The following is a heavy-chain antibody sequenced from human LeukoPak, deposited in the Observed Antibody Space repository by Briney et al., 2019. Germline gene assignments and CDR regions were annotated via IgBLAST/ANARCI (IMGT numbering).Heavy chain of an antibody. CDR1: GGTFSSYA. J-gene: IGHJ4*02. Sequence: ASVKVSCKASGGTFSSYAISWVRQAPGQGLEWMGWISAYNGNTNYAQKLQGRVTMTTDTSTSTAYMELRSLRSDDTAVYYCARGSGMIYDILTGYSHPGDYWGQGTLVTVSS. D-gene: IGHD3-9*01. V-gene: IGHV1-18*01. CDR2: ISAYNGNT. CDR3: ARGSGMIYDILTGYSHPGDY.